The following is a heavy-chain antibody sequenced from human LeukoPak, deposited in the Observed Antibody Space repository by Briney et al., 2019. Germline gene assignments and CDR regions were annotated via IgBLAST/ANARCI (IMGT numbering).Heavy chain of an antibody. D-gene: IGHD5-18*01. CDR3: ARAGYSYGTGYYFDY. J-gene: IGHJ4*02. Sequence: RASETLSLTCTVSGGSISSYYWSWLRLPPGKGLEWIGYIYHTGATYYNPSLKSRVTISLDTSKNQFSLKLSSVTAADAAVYYCARAGYSYGTGYYFDYWGQGALVTVSS. CDR2: IYHTGAT. V-gene: IGHV4-59*12. CDR1: GGSISSYY.